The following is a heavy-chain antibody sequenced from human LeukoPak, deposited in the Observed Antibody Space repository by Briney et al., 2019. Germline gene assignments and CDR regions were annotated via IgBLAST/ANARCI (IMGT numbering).Heavy chain of an antibody. CDR3: ATDPVGPNYDILTGYPGGY. V-gene: IGHV1-24*01. Sequence: ASVTVSCKVSGYTLTELSMHWVRQAPGKGLEWMGGFDPADGETIYAQKFQGRVTMTEDTSTDTAYMELSSLRSEDTAVYYCATDPVGPNYDILTGYPGGYWGQGTLVTVSS. CDR1: GYTLTELS. D-gene: IGHD3-9*01. CDR2: FDPADGET. J-gene: IGHJ4*02.